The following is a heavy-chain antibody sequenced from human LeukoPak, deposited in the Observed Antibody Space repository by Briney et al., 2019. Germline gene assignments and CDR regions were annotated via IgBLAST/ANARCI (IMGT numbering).Heavy chain of an antibody. D-gene: IGHD3-10*01. V-gene: IGHV4-59*01. CDR3: ARDSYGSGSYYGWFDP. CDR2: IYYSGST. J-gene: IGHJ5*02. CDR1: GGSISSYY. Sequence: PSETQSLTCTVSGGSISSYYWSWIRQPPGKGLEWIGYIYYSGSTNYNPSLKSRVTISVDTSKNQFSLKLSSVTAADTAVYYCARDSYGSGSYYGWFDPWGQGTLVTVSS.